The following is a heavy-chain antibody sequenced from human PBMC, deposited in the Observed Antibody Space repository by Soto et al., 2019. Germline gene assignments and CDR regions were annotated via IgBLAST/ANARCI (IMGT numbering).Heavy chain of an antibody. V-gene: IGHV3-9*01. CDR2: ISWNSGNI. D-gene: IGHD6-6*01. Sequence: PGGSLRLSCAASGFTFDDYAMHWVRQAPGKGLEWVSGISWNSGNIGYADSVKGRFTISRDNAKNSLFLQMNSLRAEDTAVYYCASGGSSLNFDSWGQGTLVTVSS. CDR3: ASGGSSLNFDS. J-gene: IGHJ4*02. CDR1: GFTFDDYA.